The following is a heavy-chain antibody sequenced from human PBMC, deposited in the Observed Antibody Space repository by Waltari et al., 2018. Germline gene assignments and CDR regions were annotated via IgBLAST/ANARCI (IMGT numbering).Heavy chain of an antibody. CDR2: INPSRGDT. Sequence: QVQLVQSGAQVKQPGPSVTVSSKASVYTFTVYSIPWGRQAPGQGLEGMGRINPSRGDTNYAQKFQGRVTMTRDTSISAAYMELSRLTSDDTAIYYCAMILVVPAVPTDDYWGQGTLVTVSS. CDR3: AMILVVPAVPTDDY. D-gene: IGHD2-2*01. V-gene: IGHV1-2*06. J-gene: IGHJ4*02. CDR1: VYTFTVYS.